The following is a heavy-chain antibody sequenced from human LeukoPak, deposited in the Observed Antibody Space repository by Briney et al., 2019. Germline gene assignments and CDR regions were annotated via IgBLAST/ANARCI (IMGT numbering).Heavy chain of an antibody. Sequence: SVKVSCKASGGTFSSYAISWVRQAPGQGLEWMGGIIPIFGTANYAQKFQGRVTITADESASTAYMELSSLRSEDTAVYYCARGKVFGVARGPNYFDYWGQGALVTVSS. D-gene: IGHD3-3*01. V-gene: IGHV1-69*13. CDR1: GGTFSSYA. CDR3: ARGKVFGVARGPNYFDY. CDR2: IIPIFGTA. J-gene: IGHJ4*02.